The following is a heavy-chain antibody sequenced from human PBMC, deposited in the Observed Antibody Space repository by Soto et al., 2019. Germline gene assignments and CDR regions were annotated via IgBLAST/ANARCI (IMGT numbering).Heavy chain of an antibody. V-gene: IGHV3-23*01. CDR3: AKAAAGNYYDSSGFDY. CDR2: ISGSGGST. J-gene: IGHJ4*02. CDR1: GFTFSSYA. D-gene: IGHD3-22*01. Sequence: GGSLRLSCAASGFTFSSYAMSWVRQAPGKGLEWVSAISGSGGSTYYADSVKGRFTISRDNSKNTLYLQMNSLRAEDTAVYYCAKAAAGNYYDSSGFDYWGQGTLVTVSS.